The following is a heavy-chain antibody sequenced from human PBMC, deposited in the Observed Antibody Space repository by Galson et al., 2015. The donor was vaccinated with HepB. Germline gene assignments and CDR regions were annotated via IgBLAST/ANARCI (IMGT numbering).Heavy chain of an antibody. CDR3: ARGSVLYCSGGSCYGSDS. CDR2: IGFDGSNK. V-gene: IGHV3-30-3*01. J-gene: IGHJ4*02. Sequence: SLRLSCAASGFTFSSHAMHWVRQAPDKGLEWMAVIGFDGSNKYYADSVKGRFTISRDNSKDTLYLQMNSLRVEDTAVYYCARGSVLYCSGGSCYGSDSWGQGTLVTVSS. D-gene: IGHD2-15*01. CDR1: GFTFSSHA.